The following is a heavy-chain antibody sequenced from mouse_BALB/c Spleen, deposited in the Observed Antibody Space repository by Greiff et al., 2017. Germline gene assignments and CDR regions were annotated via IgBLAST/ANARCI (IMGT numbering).Heavy chain of an antibody. CDR2: ISDGGSYT. Sequence: EVRVVESGGGLVKPGGSLKLSCAASGFTFSDYYMYWVRQTPEKRLEWVATISDGGSYTYYPDSVKGRFTISRDNAKNNLYLQMSSLKSEDTAMYYCARDGLLRLRHFAYWGQGTLVTVSA. CDR1: GFTFSDYY. D-gene: IGHD1-2*01. CDR3: ARDGLLRLRHFAY. J-gene: IGHJ3*01. V-gene: IGHV5-4*02.